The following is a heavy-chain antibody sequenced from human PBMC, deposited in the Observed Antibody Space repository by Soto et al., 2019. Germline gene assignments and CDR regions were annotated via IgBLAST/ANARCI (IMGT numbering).Heavy chain of an antibody. J-gene: IGHJ6*02. V-gene: IGHV3-33*01. CDR3: ARGWGGGDYFYGMDV. D-gene: IGHD3-16*01. CDR1: GFTFSSYG. CDR2: IWYDGSNK. Sequence: QVQLVESGGGVVQPGRSLRLSCAASGFTFSSYGMHWVRQAPGKGLEWVAVIWYDGSNKYYADSVKGRFTISRDNSKNTLYRQMNSLRAEDTAVYYCARGWGGGDYFYGMDVWGQGTTVTVSS.